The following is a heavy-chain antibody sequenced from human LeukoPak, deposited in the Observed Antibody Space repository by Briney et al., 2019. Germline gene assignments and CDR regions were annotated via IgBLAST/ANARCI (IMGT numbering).Heavy chain of an antibody. CDR2: IIPIFGTA. Sequence: ASVKVSCKASGGTFSSYAISWVRQAPGQGLEWMGGIIPIFGTANYAQKFQGRVTITADESTSTAYMELSSLRSEDTAVYYCAKDRTTAARIFDYWGQGTLVTVSS. CDR1: GGTFSSYA. D-gene: IGHD6-6*01. V-gene: IGHV1-69*01. J-gene: IGHJ4*02. CDR3: AKDRTTAARIFDY.